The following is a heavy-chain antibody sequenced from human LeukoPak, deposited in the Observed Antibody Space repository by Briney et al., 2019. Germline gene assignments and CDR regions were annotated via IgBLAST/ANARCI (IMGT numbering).Heavy chain of an antibody. J-gene: IGHJ4*02. V-gene: IGHV3-11*04. Sequence: GGSLRLSCAASGFTFSDYYMSWIRQAPGKGLEWASYISSSGSTIYYADSVKGRFTISRDNAKNSLYLQMNSLRAEDTAVYYCARDRLQWLGSFDYWGQGTLVTVSS. CDR2: ISSSGSTI. CDR1: GFTFSDYY. CDR3: ARDRLQWLGSFDY. D-gene: IGHD6-19*01.